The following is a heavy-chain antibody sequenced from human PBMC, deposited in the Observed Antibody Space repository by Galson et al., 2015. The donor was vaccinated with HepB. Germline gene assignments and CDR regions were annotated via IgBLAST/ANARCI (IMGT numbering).Heavy chain of an antibody. J-gene: IGHJ3*01. V-gene: IGHV3-30*18. D-gene: IGHD1-7*01. CDR2: ISHDGTNN. CDR1: GFTFSNYG. CDR3: AKDKRNSAFDV. Sequence: SLRLSCAASGFTFSNYGMYWVRQAPGKGLEGLAVISHDGTNNYYADSVKGRFTISRDNSKNTLYLQMNNLRAEDTALYYCAKDKRNSAFDVWGQGTLVTVSS.